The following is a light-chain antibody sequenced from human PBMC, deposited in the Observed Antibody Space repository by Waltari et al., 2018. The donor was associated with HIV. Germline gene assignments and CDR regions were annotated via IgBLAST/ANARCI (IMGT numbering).Light chain of an antibody. CDR1: HSLSYSPNNKTY. V-gene: IGKV4-1*01. CDR3: QQYYTIPRT. J-gene: IGKJ1*01. Sequence: DIVMTQSPDSLPVCLGERATIHCKSRHSLSYSPNNKTYLAWYQQRPGQPPKLLFSWASTRESGVPDRFSGSGSGTDFSLTIGGLQAEDVAVYYCQQYYTIPRTFGQGTKVEVK. CDR2: WAS.